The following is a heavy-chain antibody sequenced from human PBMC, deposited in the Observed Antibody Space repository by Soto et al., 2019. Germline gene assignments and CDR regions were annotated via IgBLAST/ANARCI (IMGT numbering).Heavy chain of an antibody. Sequence: SETLSLTCTVSGFSINTNYYWGWIRQPPGKGLEWIGSIWHSGSVYYNPSLKSRVTMSIDTSKNEFSLKLSSVTAADTAVYYCARVPHSDFWSGLYYFDYWGQGTLVTVSS. CDR1: GFSINTNYY. V-gene: IGHV4-38-2*02. CDR2: IWHSGSV. J-gene: IGHJ4*02. CDR3: ARVPHSDFWSGLYYFDY. D-gene: IGHD3-3*01.